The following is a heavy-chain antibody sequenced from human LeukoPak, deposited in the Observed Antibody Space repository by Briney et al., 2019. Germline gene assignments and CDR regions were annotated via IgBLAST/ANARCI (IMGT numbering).Heavy chain of an antibody. CDR3: TGSFGQLTFFDY. J-gene: IGHJ4*02. D-gene: IGHD3-10*01. CDR2: IKSKTYGGTT. CDR1: GFTFSNAW. Sequence: GGSLRLSCAASGFTFSNAWMSWVRQAPGKGLEWVGRIKSKTYGGTTEYAASVKGRFTISRDDSKSIAYLQINSLKTEDTAVYYCTGSFGQLTFFDYWGQGTLVTVSS. V-gene: IGHV3-15*01.